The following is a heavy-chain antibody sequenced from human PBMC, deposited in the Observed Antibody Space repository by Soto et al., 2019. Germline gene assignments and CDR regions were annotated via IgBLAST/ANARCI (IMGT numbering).Heavy chain of an antibody. CDR1: GGSISGSSYY. CDR3: ASFSGATYGDYGGGINY. Sequence: KPSETLSLTCTVSGGSISGSSYYWGWIRKPPGKGLECIGCVHYSGSTDYNPSLKSRVTISVDTSKNQFSLKLTSVPAADTAVYFCASFSGATYGDYGGGINYWGQGTLVTFSS. CDR2: VHYSGST. V-gene: IGHV4-39*01. J-gene: IGHJ4*02. D-gene: IGHD4-17*01.